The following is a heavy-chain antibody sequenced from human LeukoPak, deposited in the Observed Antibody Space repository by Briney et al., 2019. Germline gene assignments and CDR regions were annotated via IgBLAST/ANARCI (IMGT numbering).Heavy chain of an antibody. Sequence: SETLSPTCAVYGGAFSGYYWSWIRQPPGKGLEWIGEINHSGSTTYNPSPKSRVTISVATTKNQFSLKRSSVTAAHTPVYYSARRHVGSGRSNWGQSPEVTVST. D-gene: IGHD6-19*01. V-gene: IGHV4-34*01. CDR3: ARRHVGSGRSN. CDR2: INHSGST. CDR1: GGAFSGYY. J-gene: IGHJ1*01.